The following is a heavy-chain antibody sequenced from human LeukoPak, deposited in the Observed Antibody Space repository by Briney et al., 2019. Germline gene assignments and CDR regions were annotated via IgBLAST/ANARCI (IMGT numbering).Heavy chain of an antibody. CDR3: WLHYGLDV. CDR2: IHSGGDT. Sequence: GGSLRLSCAASDFTFSFYWMSWVRQAPGKGLEWVSVIHSGGDTYYADSVIGRFSISRDNSKNTLYLQMNSLRSEDTAVYYCWLHYGLDVWGQGTTVTVSS. D-gene: IGHD5-12*01. CDR1: DFTFSFYW. J-gene: IGHJ6*02. V-gene: IGHV3-53*01.